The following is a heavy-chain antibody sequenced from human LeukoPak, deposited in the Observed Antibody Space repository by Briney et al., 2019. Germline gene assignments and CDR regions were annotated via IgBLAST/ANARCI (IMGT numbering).Heavy chain of an antibody. CDR3: VKTYGYCSSTGCYVFDY. D-gene: IGHD2-2*01. J-gene: IGHJ4*01. CDR1: EFTFSRYA. CDR2: ITSNGDTT. Sequence: GGSLRLSCSASEFTFSRYAMHWVRQAPGEGLEYVSGITSNGDTTYYADSVKGRFIISRDNSKNMPYLQMSSLRAEDTAVYYCVKTYGYCSSTGCYVFDYWGHGTLVTVSS. V-gene: IGHV3-64D*09.